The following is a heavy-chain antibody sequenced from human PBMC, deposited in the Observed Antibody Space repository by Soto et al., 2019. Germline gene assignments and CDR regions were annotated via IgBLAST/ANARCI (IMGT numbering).Heavy chain of an antibody. D-gene: IGHD1-1*01. Sequence: GESLKISCKGSGYSFTSYWIGWVRQMPGKGLEWMGIIYPGDSDTRYSPSFRGQVTFSADKSISTAYLQWSSLKASDTAMYYCARQLAISDSKYYYYGMDVWGQGTTVTVSS. CDR1: GYSFTSYW. J-gene: IGHJ6*02. CDR2: IYPGDSDT. V-gene: IGHV5-51*01. CDR3: ARQLAISDSKYYYYGMDV.